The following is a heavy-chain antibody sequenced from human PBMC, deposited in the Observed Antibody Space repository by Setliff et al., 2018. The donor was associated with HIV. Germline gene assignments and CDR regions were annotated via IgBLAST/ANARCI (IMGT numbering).Heavy chain of an antibody. CDR1: GFSLNTVGMC. Sequence: GSGPTLVNPTETLTLTCTVSGFSLNTVGMCVSWIRQPPGKALEWLARIDWDDDKYYITSLKTRLTISKDTSKNQVVLTMTNMDPVDSGTYFCARTRPPSGLASAYFFDSWGQGALVTVSS. CDR2: IDWDDDK. J-gene: IGHJ4*02. CDR3: ARTRPPSGLASAYFFDS. V-gene: IGHV2-70*11. D-gene: IGHD6-25*01.